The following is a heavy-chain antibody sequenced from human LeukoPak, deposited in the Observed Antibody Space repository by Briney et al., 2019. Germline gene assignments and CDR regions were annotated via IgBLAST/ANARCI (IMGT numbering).Heavy chain of an antibody. V-gene: IGHV3-74*01. D-gene: IGHD1-26*01. J-gene: IGHJ4*02. Sequence: GGSLRLSCAASGFTFSSYWMHRVRQAPGKGLVWVSRINSDGSSTSYADSVKGRFTISRDNAKNTLFLQMNSLRAEDTAVYYCASLYSGGYYNYWGQGTLVTVSS. CDR3: ASLYSGGYYNY. CDR2: INSDGSST. CDR1: GFTFSSYW.